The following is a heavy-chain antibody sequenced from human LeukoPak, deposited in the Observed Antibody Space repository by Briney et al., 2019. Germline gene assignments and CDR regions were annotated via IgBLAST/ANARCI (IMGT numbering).Heavy chain of an antibody. CDR1: GITFSRFW. D-gene: IGHD3-16*01. Sequence: GGSLRLSCAASGITFSRFWMSWVRRPPGRGLQWVANINQDGSEKHYVDSVKGRFTISRDNAENSLYLQMNSLRAEDTAVYYCASGGHLDYWGQGALVTVAS. CDR3: ASGGHLDY. CDR2: INQDGSEK. J-gene: IGHJ4*02. V-gene: IGHV3-7*03.